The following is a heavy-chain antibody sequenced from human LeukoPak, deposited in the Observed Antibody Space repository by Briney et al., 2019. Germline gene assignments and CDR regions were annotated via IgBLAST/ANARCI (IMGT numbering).Heavy chain of an antibody. V-gene: IGHV1-24*01. D-gene: IGHD3-10*01. CDR3: ARVGYYYGSGSLGDWFDP. Sequence: ASVKVSCKVSGYTLTELSMHWVRQAPGKGLEWMGGFDPEDGETIYAQKFQGRVTMTRNTSISTAYMELSSLRSEDTAVYYCARVGYYYGSGSLGDWFDPWGQGTLVTVSS. CDR2: FDPEDGET. CDR1: GYTLTELS. J-gene: IGHJ5*02.